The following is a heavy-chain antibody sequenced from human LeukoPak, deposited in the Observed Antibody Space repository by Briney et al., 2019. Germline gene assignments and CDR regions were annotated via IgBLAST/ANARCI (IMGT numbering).Heavy chain of an antibody. CDR1: GGSISSSSYY. D-gene: IGHD2-15*01. V-gene: IGHV4-39*01. CDR2: IYYSGST. CDR3: ARRGYCSGGSCYSEWFDP. Sequence: SETLSLTCTVSGGSISSSSYYWGWIRQPPGKGLEWIGSIYYSGSTYYNPSLKSRVTISVDTSKNQFSLKLSSVTAADTAVYYCARRGYCSGGSCYSEWFDPWGQGTLVTVSS. J-gene: IGHJ5*02.